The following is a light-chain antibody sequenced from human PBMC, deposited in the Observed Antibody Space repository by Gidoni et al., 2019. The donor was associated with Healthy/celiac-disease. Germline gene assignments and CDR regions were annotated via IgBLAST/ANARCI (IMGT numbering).Light chain of an antibody. Sequence: EIVLTQSTATLSLSPGERAPLSCRASQSVSSYLAWYQQKPGHAPSLLIYDASNRATVIPARFSGSGSGTYFTLTISSLEPEDFAVYYCQQRSNWPPTFXQXTKVEIK. CDR2: DAS. CDR3: QQRSNWPPT. J-gene: IGKJ1*01. CDR1: QSVSSY. V-gene: IGKV3-11*01.